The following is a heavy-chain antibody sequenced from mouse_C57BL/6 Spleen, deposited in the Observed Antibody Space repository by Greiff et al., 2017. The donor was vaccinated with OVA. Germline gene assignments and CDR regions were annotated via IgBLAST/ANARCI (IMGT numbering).Heavy chain of an antibody. J-gene: IGHJ1*03. V-gene: IGHV1-82*01. Sequence: QVQLQQSGPELVKPGASVKISCKASGYAFSSSWMNWVKQRPGKGLEWIGRIYPGDGDTNYNGKFKGKATLTADKSSSTAYMQLSSLTSEDSAVXSCVRYPLITPGYCYFEVCGTGAPLTVSS. CDR1: GYAFSSSW. D-gene: IGHD1-1*01. CDR3: VRYPLITPGYCYFEV. CDR2: IYPGDGDT.